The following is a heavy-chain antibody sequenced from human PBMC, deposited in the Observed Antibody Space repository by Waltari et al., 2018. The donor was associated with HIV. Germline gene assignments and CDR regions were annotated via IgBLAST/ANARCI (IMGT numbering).Heavy chain of an antibody. D-gene: IGHD2-15*01. CDR2: MFHSGST. CDR3: ARAQENSGGLAFQL. CDR1: GYAIRIGFY. V-gene: IGHV4-38-2*02. J-gene: IGHJ1*01. Sequence: QVQLQESCQGLVRPSATLSLNCTVSGYAIRIGFYWAWRRRPRGKGLEWIGSMFHSGSTYYNPSLKSRVTMSIDVTKNRISLNLKSVTATDTALYYCARAQENSGGLAFQLWGLGTLVTVSS.